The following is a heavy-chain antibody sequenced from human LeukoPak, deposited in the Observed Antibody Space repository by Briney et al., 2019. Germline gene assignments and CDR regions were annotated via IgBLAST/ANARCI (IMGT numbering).Heavy chain of an antibody. J-gene: IGHJ3*02. D-gene: IGHD3-3*01. CDR3: AMPGGFLDDAFDI. V-gene: IGHV7-4-1*02. CDR1: GYTFTNYP. Sequence: ASVKVSCKASGYTFTNYPMNWVRQAPGQGLEWMGWINTNTGNPTYAQGFTGRFVFSLDTSVSTAYLQISSLKAEDTAVYYCAMPGGFLDDAFDIWGQGTMVTVSS. CDR2: INTNTGNP.